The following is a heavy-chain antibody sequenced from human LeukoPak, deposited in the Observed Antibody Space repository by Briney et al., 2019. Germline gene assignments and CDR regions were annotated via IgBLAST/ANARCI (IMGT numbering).Heavy chain of an antibody. D-gene: IGHD3-22*01. Sequence: SQTLSLTCTVSGGSISSGGYYWSWIRQHPGKGLEWIGYIFYSGSTYYNPSLKSRVTISVDTSKNQFSLKLSSVTAADTAVYYWARAMIKGKSYFDSGAQEPRVTVPS. CDR1: GGSISSGGYY. CDR2: IFYSGST. CDR3: ARAMIKGKSYFDS. V-gene: IGHV4-31*03. J-gene: IGHJ4*02.